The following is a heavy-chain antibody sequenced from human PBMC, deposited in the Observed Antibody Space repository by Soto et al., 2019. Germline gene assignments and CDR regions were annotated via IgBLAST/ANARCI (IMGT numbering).Heavy chain of an antibody. V-gene: IGHV3-15*01. CDR2: IKTVTDGGTT. CDR1: GFTFSNDW. D-gene: IGHD6-25*01. CDR3: MTHAVIYSRGH. J-gene: IGHJ4*02. Sequence: EVQLVESGGGLAKPGGSLRLSCAASGFTFSNDWMNWVRQAPGKGLEWVARIKTVTDGGTTDYAAPVKGRFFISRDDSKSTLYLQMNSLKNEDTAIYYCMTHAVIYSRGHWGQGTLVTVAS.